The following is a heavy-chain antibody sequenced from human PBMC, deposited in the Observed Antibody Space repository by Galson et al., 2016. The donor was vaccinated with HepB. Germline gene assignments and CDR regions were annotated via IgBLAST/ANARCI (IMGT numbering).Heavy chain of an antibody. CDR3: ARDRGNLGSDL. D-gene: IGHD4-23*01. CDR1: GVAFISYA. Sequence: SVKVSCKASGVAFISYAFSWVRQAPGQGLEWMGRIIPILPMANCAQKFQGRVTITADKSTNTTYMELSSLRSADTAVYYCARDRGNLGSDLWGRGTRVTVSS. V-gene: IGHV1-69*04. CDR2: IIPILPMA. J-gene: IGHJ2*01.